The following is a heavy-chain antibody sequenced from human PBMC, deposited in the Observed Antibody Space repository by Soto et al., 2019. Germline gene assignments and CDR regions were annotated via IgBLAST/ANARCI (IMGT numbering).Heavy chain of an antibody. CDR2: IVVGSGNT. D-gene: IGHD3-22*01. CDR1: GFTFTSSA. CDR3: AAGHYDSSGYYYYYGMDV. V-gene: IGHV1-58*01. Sequence: SVKVSCKASGFTFTSSAVQWVRQARGQRLEWIGWIVVGSGNTNYAQKFQERVTITRDMSTSTAYMELSSLRSEDTAVYYCAAGHYDSSGYYYYYGMDVWGQGTTVTVSS. J-gene: IGHJ6*02.